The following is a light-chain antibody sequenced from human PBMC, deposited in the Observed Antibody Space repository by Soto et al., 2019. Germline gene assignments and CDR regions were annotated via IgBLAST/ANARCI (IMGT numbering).Light chain of an antibody. CDR3: QQSYSNPLT. CDR2: AAS. Sequence: IQMTQSPSSLSASVGDRVTITCRASRTIAGYVNWYQQRPGEAPNLLIYAASSLQSGVPSRFSGSGSGADFTLTFSSLQPEDFATYYCQQSYSNPLTFGGGTKVDIK. CDR1: RTIAGY. J-gene: IGKJ4*01. V-gene: IGKV1-39*01.